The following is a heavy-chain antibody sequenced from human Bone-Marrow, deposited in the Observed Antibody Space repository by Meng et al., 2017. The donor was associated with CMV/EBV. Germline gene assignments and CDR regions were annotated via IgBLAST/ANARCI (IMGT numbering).Heavy chain of an antibody. D-gene: IGHD2-21*01. J-gene: IGHJ6*02. Sequence: ASVKVSCKASGYTFTGYYMHWVRQAPGQGLEWMGWINPNSGGTNYAQKFQGRVTITTDESTSTAYMELSSLRSEDTAVYYCARGDCGGDCYHYYYYGMDVWGQGTTVTVSS. CDR1: GYTFTGYY. CDR3: ARGDCGGDCYHYYYYGMDV. CDR2: INPNSGGT. V-gene: IGHV1-2*02.